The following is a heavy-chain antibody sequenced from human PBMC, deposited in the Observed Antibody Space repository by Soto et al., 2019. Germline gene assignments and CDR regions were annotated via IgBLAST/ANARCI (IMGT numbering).Heavy chain of an antibody. CDR2: ISAYNGNT. CDR3: ARDGQWGDTAMVTFGYYYYYGMDV. CDR1: GYTFTIYG. Sequence: GASVKVSCKASGYTFTIYGISCVLQSALQGLEGMGCISAYNGNTNYAQKLQGRVTMTTDTSTSTAYMELRSLRSDDTAVYYCARDGQWGDTAMVTFGYYYYYGMDVWGQGTTVTVSS. J-gene: IGHJ6*02. D-gene: IGHD5-18*01. V-gene: IGHV1-18*04.